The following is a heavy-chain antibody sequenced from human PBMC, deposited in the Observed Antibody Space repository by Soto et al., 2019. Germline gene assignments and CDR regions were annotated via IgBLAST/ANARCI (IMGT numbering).Heavy chain of an antibody. J-gene: IGHJ4*02. CDR1: GGSISSGGYY. D-gene: IGHD6-19*01. Sequence: QVQLQESGPGLVKPSQTLSLTCTVSGGSISSGGYYWSWIRQHPGKGLEWIGYIYYSGSTYYNPSLKSRVTISVDTSKNQCSLKLSSVTAADRAVYYCARGGEGSSGWYGAFDYWGQGTLVTVSS. CDR2: IYYSGST. V-gene: IGHV4-31*03. CDR3: ARGGEGSSGWYGAFDY.